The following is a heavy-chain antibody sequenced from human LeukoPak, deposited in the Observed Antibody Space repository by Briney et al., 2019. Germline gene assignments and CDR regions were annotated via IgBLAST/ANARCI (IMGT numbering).Heavy chain of an antibody. V-gene: IGHV3-53*01. Sequence: PGGSLRLSCAVSGLTVTYNYVSWLRQAPGKGLEWVSVIYPDGSTYHADPVKGRFTISRDNSKNTLFLQMNTLRADDTAVYHCARTNPVYGDYDYWGQGTLVTVSS. CDR3: ARTNPVYGDYDY. D-gene: IGHD4-17*01. CDR1: GLTVTYNY. CDR2: IYPDGST. J-gene: IGHJ4*02.